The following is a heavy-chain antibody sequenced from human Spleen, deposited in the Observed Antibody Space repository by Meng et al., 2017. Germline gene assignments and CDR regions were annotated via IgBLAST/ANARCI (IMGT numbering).Heavy chain of an antibody. CDR2: IDPKSGDT. Sequence: ASVKVSCKPSGYNFPGYWLHWVRRAPGQGLEWMGRIDPKSGDTHYAQRFQGRVTMTGDTSISTAYMELSGLRSDDTAMYYCARDEDISAAGKLFGDYWGHGTLVTVSS. V-gene: IGHV1-2*06. CDR3: ARDEDISAAGKLFGDY. D-gene: IGHD6-13*01. CDR1: GYNFPGYW. J-gene: IGHJ4*01.